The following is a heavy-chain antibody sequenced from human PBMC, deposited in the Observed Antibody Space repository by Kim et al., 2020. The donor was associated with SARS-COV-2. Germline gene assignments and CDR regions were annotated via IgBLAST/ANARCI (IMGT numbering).Heavy chain of an antibody. CDR3: ARTGYSSSWSPDFDY. CDR2: IDPSDSYT. V-gene: IGHV5-10-1*01. J-gene: IGHJ4*02. Sequence: GESLKISCKGSGYSFTSYWISWVRQMPGKGLEWMGRIDPSDSYTNYSPSFQGHVTISADKSISTAYLQWSSLKASDTAMYYCARTGYSSSWSPDFDYWGQGTLVTVSS. CDR1: GYSFTSYW. D-gene: IGHD6-13*01.